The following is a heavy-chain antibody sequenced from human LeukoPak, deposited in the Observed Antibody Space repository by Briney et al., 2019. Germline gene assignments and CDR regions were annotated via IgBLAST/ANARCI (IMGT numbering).Heavy chain of an antibody. CDR1: GFTFSSYS. CDR2: ISSSSSYI. V-gene: IGHV3-21*01. D-gene: IGHD1-1*01. CDR3: AFGPRTGTTGQSGY. J-gene: IGHJ4*02. Sequence: GGSLRLSCAASGFTFSSYSMNWVRKAPGKGVEWVSSISSSSSYIYYADSVKGRFTISRDNAKNSLYLQMNSLRAEDTAVYYCAFGPRTGTTGQSGYWGQGTLVTVSS.